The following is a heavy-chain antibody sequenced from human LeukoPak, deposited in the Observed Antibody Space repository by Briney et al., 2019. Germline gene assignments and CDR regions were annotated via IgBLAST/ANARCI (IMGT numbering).Heavy chain of an antibody. J-gene: IGHJ4*02. D-gene: IGHD3-22*01. CDR3: AKESLVVIESYFDN. Sequence: GGSLRLSCVVSGFTFSDFAMSWVRRAPGKGLEWVSAITGSGETKYYADSVKGRFTMSRDNSKNTLYLQMNSLRDEDRAEYFCAKESLVVIESYFDNWGQGTLVTVSS. CDR1: GFTFSDFA. V-gene: IGHV3-23*01. CDR2: ITGSGETK.